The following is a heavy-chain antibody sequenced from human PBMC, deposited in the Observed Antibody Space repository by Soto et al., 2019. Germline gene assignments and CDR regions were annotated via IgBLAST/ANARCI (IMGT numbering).Heavy chain of an antibody. CDR2: IWYDGSNK. Sequence: QVQLVESGGGVVQPGRSLRLSCAASGFTFSSYGMHWVRQAPGKGLEWVAVIWYDGSNKYYADSVKGRFTISRDNSKNTLYLQMNSLRVEDTAVYYCARDLAPVAGTEDHDDDYWGQGTLVTVSS. V-gene: IGHV3-33*01. CDR3: ARDLAPVAGTEDHDDDY. D-gene: IGHD6-19*01. J-gene: IGHJ4*02. CDR1: GFTFSSYG.